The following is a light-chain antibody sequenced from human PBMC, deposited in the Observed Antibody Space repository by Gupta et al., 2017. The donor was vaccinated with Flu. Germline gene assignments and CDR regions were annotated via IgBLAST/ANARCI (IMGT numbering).Light chain of an antibody. J-gene: IGLJ1*01. Sequence: SLELTQPPFVSVSPGQTASISCSGDGLGSKSASWYQQKPGQSPVLVIYHDVKRPSGIPERFSASNSGNTATLTISGAQAVDEYYYYCQAWDNNFEAFGSGTKLTVL. CDR3: QAWDNNFEA. CDR2: HDV. CDR1: GLGSKS. V-gene: IGLV3-1*01.